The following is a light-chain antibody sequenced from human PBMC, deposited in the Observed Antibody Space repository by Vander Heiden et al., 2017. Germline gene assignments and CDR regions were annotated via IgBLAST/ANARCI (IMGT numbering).Light chain of an antibody. J-gene: IGKJ4*01. V-gene: IGKV2D-29*01. CDR1: QSLLHSNGKTY. Sequence: DVVLTQTPLSLSVTPGQPASMSCKSSQSLLHSNGKTYLYWYLQKAGQPPHLLIDEVYNRFPGVPDRFSGSGSGTDFTLKISRVEAEDVGVYYCMENTQLPATFGGETKLEIK. CDR3: MENTQLPAT. CDR2: EVY.